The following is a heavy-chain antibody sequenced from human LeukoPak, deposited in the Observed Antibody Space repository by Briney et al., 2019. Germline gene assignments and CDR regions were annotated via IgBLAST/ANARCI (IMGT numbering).Heavy chain of an antibody. J-gene: IGHJ5*02. Sequence: SETLSLTCTVSSGSITSYYWSWIRQPAGKGLEWTGRIYSSVTTNYNPSPKSRVTMSVDTSKNQFSLKLSSVTAADTAVYYCARDDSTGYGDWFDPWGQGTLVTVSS. V-gene: IGHV4-4*07. CDR2: IYSSVTT. D-gene: IGHD6-19*01. CDR1: SGSITSYY. CDR3: ARDDSTGYGDWFDP.